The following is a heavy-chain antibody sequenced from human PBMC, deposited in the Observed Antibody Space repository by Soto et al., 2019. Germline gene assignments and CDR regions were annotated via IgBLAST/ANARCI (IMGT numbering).Heavy chain of an antibody. CDR2: IYYSGST. CDR1: GGSITSGGYY. Sequence: QVQLQESGPGLVKPSQTLSLTCTVSGGSITSGGYYWIWIRQHPGKGLEYIGYIYYSGSTYYNPSLKSRVTISVDTSKKKFSLNLSSVTAADTAVYYCAREVIATRGFDPWGQGTLVTVSS. J-gene: IGHJ5*02. CDR3: AREVIATRGFDP. V-gene: IGHV4-31*03. D-gene: IGHD6-13*01.